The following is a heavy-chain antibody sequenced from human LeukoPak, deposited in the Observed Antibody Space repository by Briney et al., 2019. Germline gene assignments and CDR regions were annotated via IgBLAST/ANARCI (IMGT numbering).Heavy chain of an antibody. D-gene: IGHD6-19*01. CDR1: GFTFGDYA. CDR3: TRVGYSSGWYRMAVHYFDY. J-gene: IGHJ4*02. CDR2: IRSKAYGGTT. Sequence: PGGSLRLSCTASGFTFGDYAMSWVRQAPGKGLEWVGFIRSKAYGGTTEYAASVKGRFTISRDDSKSIAYLQMNSLKTEDTAVYYCTRVGYSSGWYRMAVHYFDYWGQGTLVTVSS. V-gene: IGHV3-49*04.